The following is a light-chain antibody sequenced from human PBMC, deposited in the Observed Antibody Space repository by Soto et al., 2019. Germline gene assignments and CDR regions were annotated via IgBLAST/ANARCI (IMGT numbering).Light chain of an antibody. CDR1: GSDVGGYNY. CDR2: EVS. J-gene: IGLJ1*01. Sequence: QSVLTQPASVSGSPGQSITISCTGTGSDVGGYNYVSWYQQHPGKAPKLMIYEVSNRPSGVSNRFSGSKSGNTASLTISGLQAEDEADYYCSSYTSSSTIFGTGTKVTVL. CDR3: SSYTSSSTI. V-gene: IGLV2-14*01.